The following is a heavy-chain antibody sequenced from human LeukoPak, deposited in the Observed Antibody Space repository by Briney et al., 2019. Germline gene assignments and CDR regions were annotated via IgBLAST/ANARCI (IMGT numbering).Heavy chain of an antibody. CDR1: GDTSSKYI. CDR2: INPFSGAV. Sequence: ASVKVPCKSSGDTSSKYIISWIRQAPAQGLEWMGGINPFSGAVRYARNFEGRVTITADESTSTVYMEMSGLRSEDTAVYFCSGGPPRFFYYMDVWGKGTTVTVSS. V-gene: IGHV1-69*13. J-gene: IGHJ6*03. CDR3: SGGPPRFFYYMDV. D-gene: IGHD3-3*01.